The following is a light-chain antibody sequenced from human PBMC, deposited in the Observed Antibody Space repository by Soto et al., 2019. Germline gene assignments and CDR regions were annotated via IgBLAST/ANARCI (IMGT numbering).Light chain of an antibody. CDR1: QTISTW. Sequence: DIQGTQSPPTLSASVGDRVTITCRASQTISTWMAWYQQKPGKAPKLLVYDASTLQSGVASRFSGSGSGTEFTLTINSLQPDDFATYYCQQYHIYSGTFGQGTKVDIK. V-gene: IGKV1-5*01. J-gene: IGKJ1*01. CDR2: DAS. CDR3: QQYHIYSGT.